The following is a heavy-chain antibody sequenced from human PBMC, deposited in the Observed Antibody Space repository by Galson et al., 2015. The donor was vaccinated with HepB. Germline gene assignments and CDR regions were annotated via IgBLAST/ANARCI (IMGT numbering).Heavy chain of an antibody. CDR1: GYTFTSYY. J-gene: IGHJ3*02. CDR3: ATGLERVVRATWANDAFRI. Sequence: SVKVSCKASGYTFTSYYLHWVRQAPGQGLEWVGRINPNSGGANYAEKFQGRVTMTRDTSVSTVYMDLSRLRSDDTAVYYCATGLERVVRATWANDAFRIWGQGTMVTVSS. V-gene: IGHV1-2*06. CDR2: INPNSGGA. D-gene: IGHD1-26*01.